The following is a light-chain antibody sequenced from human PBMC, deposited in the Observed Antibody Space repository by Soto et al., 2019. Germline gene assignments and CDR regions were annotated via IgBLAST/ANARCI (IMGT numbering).Light chain of an antibody. J-gene: IGKJ1*01. CDR2: GAS. CDR3: QQYGSSPWR. V-gene: IGKV3-20*01. CDR1: QSVYSY. Sequence: EIVFTQSPAPLSLSPGEIATLSGRASQSVYSYLGWYQQKPGQAPRLLIYGASNRATDIPDRFSGRGSGTDFTLTISRLEPEDFAAYYCQQYGSSPWRFGRGTKVDIK.